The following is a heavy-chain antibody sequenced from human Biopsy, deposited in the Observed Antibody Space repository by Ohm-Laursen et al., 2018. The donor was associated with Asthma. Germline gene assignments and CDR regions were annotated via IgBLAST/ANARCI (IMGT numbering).Heavy chain of an antibody. CDR3: ARDMGDFWRNNWFDP. CDR2: ISKDASTQ. Sequence: SLRLSCSASGSSFSNFAIHWVRQAPGKGLEWVGVISKDASTQDYADSVKGRFTMARDNSKNTLYLQMNSLRAEDTAVYYCARDMGDFWRNNWFDPWGQGTLVTVSS. D-gene: IGHD3-3*01. CDR1: GSSFSNFA. J-gene: IGHJ5*02. V-gene: IGHV3-30*07.